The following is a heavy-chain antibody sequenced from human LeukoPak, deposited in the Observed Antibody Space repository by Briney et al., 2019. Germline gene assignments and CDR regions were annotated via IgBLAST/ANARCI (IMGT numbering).Heavy chain of an antibody. CDR2: IYYSGST. Sequence: SETLSLTCTVSAGSISSYYWSWIRQPPGTGLEWIGYIYYSGSTNYNPSLKSRVTISVDTSKNQFSLKLSSVTAADTAVYYCASTSSGWTGDDAFDIWGQGTMVTVSS. CDR3: ASTSSGWTGDDAFDI. D-gene: IGHD6-19*01. J-gene: IGHJ3*02. CDR1: AGSISSYY. V-gene: IGHV4-59*01.